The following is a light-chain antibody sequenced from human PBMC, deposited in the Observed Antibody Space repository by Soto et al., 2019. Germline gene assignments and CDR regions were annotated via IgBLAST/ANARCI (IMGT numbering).Light chain of an antibody. CDR2: ATS. CDR3: QQSYSSPQT. CDR1: QSISSY. J-gene: IGKJ2*01. Sequence: DIPMTQSPSSLSASVGDRVTITCRASQSISSYLNWYQQIPGKAPKVLIYATSSLQSGVPSRFSSSGSGTEFTLTISSLQPENFATYYSQQSYSSPQTFGQGTRLEIK. V-gene: IGKV1-39*01.